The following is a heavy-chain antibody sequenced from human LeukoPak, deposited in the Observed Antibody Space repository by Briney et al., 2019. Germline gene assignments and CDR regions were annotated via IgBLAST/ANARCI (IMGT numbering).Heavy chain of an antibody. D-gene: IGHD3-22*01. CDR2: IYPGDSDA. J-gene: IGHJ3*02. CDR1: GYSFTSYW. V-gene: IGHV5-51*01. Sequence: GESLKISCKGSGYSFTSYWIGWVRQMPGKGLEWMGIIYPGDSDARYSPSFQGQVTISADKSNSIAYLQWNSLKASDTAMYYRARHSETTLIVVIDDAFDIWGQGTMVTVSS. CDR3: ARHSETTLIVVIDDAFDI.